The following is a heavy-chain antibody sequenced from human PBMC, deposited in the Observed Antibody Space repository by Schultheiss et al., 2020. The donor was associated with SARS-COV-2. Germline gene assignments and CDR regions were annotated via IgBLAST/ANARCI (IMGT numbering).Heavy chain of an antibody. CDR3: ARGYYGSGTHFRWFDP. J-gene: IGHJ5*02. V-gene: IGHV4-34*01. D-gene: IGHD3-10*01. CDR1: GGSFSGYY. CDR2: INHSGST. Sequence: SQTLSLTCAVYGGSFSGYYWSWIRQPPGKGLEWIGEINHSGSTKYNPSLKSRVTISVDRSKNQFSLKLSSVTAADTAVYYCARGYYGSGTHFRWFDPLGQGTLVTVSS.